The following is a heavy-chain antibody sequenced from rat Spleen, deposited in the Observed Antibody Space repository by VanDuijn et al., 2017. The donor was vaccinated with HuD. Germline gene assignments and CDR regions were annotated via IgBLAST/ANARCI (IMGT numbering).Heavy chain of an antibody. D-gene: IGHD1-4*01. Sequence: EVQLVESGGGLVQPGRSLKLSCAASGFTYSNYVMAWVRQAPTKGLEWVASISTGGGNTYYRDSVTGRFTISRDNAKNTLYLQMDSLRSEDTATYYCAKGGYNYGWFAYWGQGTLVTVSS. CDR2: ISTGGGNT. J-gene: IGHJ3*01. CDR3: AKGGYNYGWFAY. CDR1: GFTYSNYV. V-gene: IGHV5S13*01.